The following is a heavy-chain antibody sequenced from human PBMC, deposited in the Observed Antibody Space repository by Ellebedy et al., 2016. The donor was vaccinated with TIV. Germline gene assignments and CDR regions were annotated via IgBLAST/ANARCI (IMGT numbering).Heavy chain of an antibody. CDR3: ARGVPGF. J-gene: IGHJ4*02. Sequence: SETLSLTXAVYGGSFSGYQWSWVRQPPGKGLEWIGQINHSGSTNYNPSLKSRVTMSVDASKNQFSLRLSAVTAADTAIYYCARGVPGFWGQGTLVTVSS. CDR2: INHSGST. D-gene: IGHD5-12*01. V-gene: IGHV4-34*01. CDR1: GGSFSGYQ.